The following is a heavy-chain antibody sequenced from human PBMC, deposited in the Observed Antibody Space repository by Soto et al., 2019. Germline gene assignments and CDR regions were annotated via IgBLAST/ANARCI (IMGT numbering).Heavy chain of an antibody. CDR2: VGTAGDP. D-gene: IGHD3-22*01. V-gene: IGHV3-13*05. CDR3: TRVNSSTSAGMDA. J-gene: IGHJ6*02. Sequence: PGGSLRLSCAACGFTFSTYEMHWVRQAPGGGLEWVSGVGTAGDPYYSDSVRGRFTISRENAKNSLFLQMHSLRAGDTAIYYCTRVNSSTSAGMDAWGQGTTVTVSS. CDR1: GFTFSTYE.